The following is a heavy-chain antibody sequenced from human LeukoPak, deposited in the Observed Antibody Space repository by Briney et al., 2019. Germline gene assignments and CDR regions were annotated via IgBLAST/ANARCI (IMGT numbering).Heavy chain of an antibody. Sequence: GGSLRLSCVVSGFTFSSYAMSWVRQAPGKGLEWVSAISGSGGSTYYADSVKGRFTISRDNSKNTLYLQMNSLRAEDTAVYYCARGGVYLDAFDIWGQGTMVTVSS. V-gene: IGHV3-23*01. CDR3: ARGGVYLDAFDI. CDR1: GFTFSSYA. J-gene: IGHJ3*02. D-gene: IGHD1-14*01. CDR2: ISGSGGST.